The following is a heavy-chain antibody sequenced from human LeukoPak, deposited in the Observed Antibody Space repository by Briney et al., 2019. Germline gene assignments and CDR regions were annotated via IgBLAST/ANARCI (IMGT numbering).Heavy chain of an antibody. J-gene: IGHJ3*02. Sequence: ASVKVSCKASGYTFTSYGISWVRQAPGQGLEWMGWISAYNGNTNYAQKLQGRVTMTTDTSTSTAYMELRSLRSDDTAVYYCGRTSQPDDAFDIWGQGTMVTVSS. CDR1: GYTFTSYG. CDR3: GRTSQPDDAFDI. V-gene: IGHV1-18*01. CDR2: ISAYNGNT.